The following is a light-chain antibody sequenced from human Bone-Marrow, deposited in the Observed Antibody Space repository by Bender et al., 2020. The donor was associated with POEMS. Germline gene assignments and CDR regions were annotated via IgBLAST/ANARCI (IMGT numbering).Light chain of an antibody. CDR1: SSDLSDYNY. CDR3: CSYAGSRTSV. V-gene: IGLV2-14*03. J-gene: IGLJ1*01. CDR2: DVS. Sequence: QSALTQPASVSGSPGQSITISCTGTSSDLSDYNYVSWYQQHPGKAPKLIIYDVSNRPSGVSNRFSGSKSGNTATLTISGLQAEDEADYYCCSYAGSRTSVFGTGTKVTVL.